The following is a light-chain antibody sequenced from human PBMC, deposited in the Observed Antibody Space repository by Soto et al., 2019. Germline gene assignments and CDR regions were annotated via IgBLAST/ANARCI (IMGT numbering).Light chain of an antibody. Sequence: DIQMTQSPSTLSASVGDRVTITCRASQSISNWLAWYQQKPGKAPKFLIYDASSLESGVPSRFSGSGSGTEFTLTISSLQPDDFATYYCQQYSSYSGGTFGQGTKVEI. CDR2: DAS. CDR1: QSISNW. CDR3: QQYSSYSGGT. J-gene: IGKJ1*01. V-gene: IGKV1-5*01.